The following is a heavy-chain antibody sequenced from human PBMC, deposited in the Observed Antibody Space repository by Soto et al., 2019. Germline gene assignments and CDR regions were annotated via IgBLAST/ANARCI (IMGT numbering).Heavy chain of an antibody. V-gene: IGHV4-39*01. Sequence: SETLSLTCTVSGASISNSAYYWGWIRQPPGKGLEWIGTISYRGSTFYKPSLRSQVTISVDTIKNQFSLKLDSVTVADTAVYYCVTFDFSSTYYDHWGQGTLVTVSS. CDR2: ISYRGST. CDR3: VTFDFSSTYYDH. D-gene: IGHD6-13*01. J-gene: IGHJ4*02. CDR1: GASISNSAYY.